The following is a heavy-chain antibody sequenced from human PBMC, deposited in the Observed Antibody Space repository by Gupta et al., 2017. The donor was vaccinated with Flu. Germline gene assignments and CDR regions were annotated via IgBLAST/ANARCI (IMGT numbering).Heavy chain of an antibody. V-gene: IGHV4-34*01. Sequence: QVQLQQWGAGLLKPSETLSLTCAVYGGSFSGYYWSWIRQPPGKGLEWIGEINHSGSTNYNPSLKSRVTISVDTSKNQFSLKLSSVTAADTAVYYCARIKRITIFGVVIIRDAFDIWGQGTMVTVSS. CDR1: GGSFSGYY. CDR3: ARIKRITIFGVVIIRDAFDI. CDR2: INHSGST. D-gene: IGHD3-3*01. J-gene: IGHJ3*02.